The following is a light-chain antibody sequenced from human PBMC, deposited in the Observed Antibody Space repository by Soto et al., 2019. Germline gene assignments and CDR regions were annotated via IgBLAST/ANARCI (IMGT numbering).Light chain of an antibody. V-gene: IGKV1-33*01. J-gene: IGKJ3*01. CDR2: DAS. CDR1: QDISNY. CDR3: QQYDNLPGFT. Sequence: DIQMTQSPSSLSASEGDRVTITCQASQDISNYLNWYQQKPGKAPKLLIYDASNLETGVPSRFSGSGSGTDFTFTISSLQPEDIATYYCQQYDNLPGFTFGPGTKVDIK.